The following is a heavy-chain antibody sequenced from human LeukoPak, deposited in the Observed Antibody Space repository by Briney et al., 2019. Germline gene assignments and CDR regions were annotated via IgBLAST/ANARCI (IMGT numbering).Heavy chain of an antibody. CDR2: MSGSGGST. J-gene: IGHJ4*02. Sequence: GGSLRLSCAASGFTFSSYAMSWVRQAPGKGLEWVSAMSGSGGSTYCADSVKGRFTISRDNSKNTLYLQMDSLRAEDTAVYYCAKLIVVVPAAMALVDYWGQGTLVTVSS. CDR3: AKLIVVVPAAMALVDY. V-gene: IGHV3-23*01. CDR1: GFTFSSYA. D-gene: IGHD2-2*01.